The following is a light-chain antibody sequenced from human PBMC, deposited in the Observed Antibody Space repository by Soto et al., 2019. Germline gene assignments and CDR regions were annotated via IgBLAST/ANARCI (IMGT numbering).Light chain of an antibody. CDR3: QQYNSYPLT. Sequence: DIQMTQSPSTLSASVGDRVTITCRASQSISSWLAWYQQKPGKAPKLLIYKASSLESGVPSRFSGSGSWTEFTLTISSLQPDDFATYYCQQYNSYPLTVGGGTKVEIK. CDR1: QSISSW. V-gene: IGKV1-5*03. CDR2: KAS. J-gene: IGKJ4*01.